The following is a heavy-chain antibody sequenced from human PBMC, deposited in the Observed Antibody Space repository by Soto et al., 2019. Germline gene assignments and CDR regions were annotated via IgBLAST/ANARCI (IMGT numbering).Heavy chain of an antibody. CDR3: ARLIGNSWLDS. V-gene: IGHV6-1*01. CDR1: GDSVSTNSAT. D-gene: IGHD2-8*01. CDR2: TYYRSKWYN. J-gene: IGHJ5*01. Sequence: PSQTLSLTCAISGDSVSTNSATWDWIRKSPSRGLEWLGRTYYRSKWYNDYAVSVKGRITINPDTSNNQLSLQLNSVTPDDTAVYYCARLIGNSWLDSWGQGNLVTVSS.